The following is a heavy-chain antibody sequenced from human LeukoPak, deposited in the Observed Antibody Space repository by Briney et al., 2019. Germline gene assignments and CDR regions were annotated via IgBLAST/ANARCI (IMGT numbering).Heavy chain of an antibody. CDR2: ISGSGGST. CDR1: GFTFSSYA. CDR3: ARQARDRGYSYGYDY. V-gene: IGHV3-23*01. J-gene: IGHJ4*02. D-gene: IGHD5-18*01. Sequence: PGGSLRLSCAASGFTFSSYAMSWVRQAPGKGLEWVSAISGSGGSTYYADSVKGRFTISRDNSKNTLYLQMNSLRAEDTAVYYCARQARDRGYSYGYDYWGQGTLVTVSS.